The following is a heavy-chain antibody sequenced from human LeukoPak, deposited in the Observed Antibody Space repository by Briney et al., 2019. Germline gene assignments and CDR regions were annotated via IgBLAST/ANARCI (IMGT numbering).Heavy chain of an antibody. D-gene: IGHD2-8*01. V-gene: IGHV3-23*01. J-gene: IGHJ3*01. CDR1: GFTFSEFA. CDR2: IGGSAVDR. CDR3: AKDSIEWNGVYDAFDV. Sequence: GGSLRLSCVASGFTFSEFAMNWVRQVPGKGPEWVSHIGGSAVDREYGESLQGRSTVSRDNSRNSLYLQMNSLRGEDTVIYYCAKDSIEWNGVYDAFDVWGQGTKVTVAS.